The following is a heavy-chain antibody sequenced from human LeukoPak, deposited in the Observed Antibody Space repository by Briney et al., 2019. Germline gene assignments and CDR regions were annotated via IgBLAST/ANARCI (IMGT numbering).Heavy chain of an antibody. CDR3: ARSGSGWYNY. CDR1: GGSISRYY. V-gene: IGHV4-59*08. Sequence: SETLSLTCTVSGGSISRYYWSWIRQPPGTGLEGIGYIYYSGSTNYNPSLNSRVTISVDTSKNQLSLKMSSVAAADAAVYYYARSGSGWYNYWGQGTMVTVSS. D-gene: IGHD6-19*01. CDR2: IYYSGST. J-gene: IGHJ4*03.